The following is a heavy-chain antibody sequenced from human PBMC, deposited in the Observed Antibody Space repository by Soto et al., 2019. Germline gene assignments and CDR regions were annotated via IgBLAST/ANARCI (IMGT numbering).Heavy chain of an antibody. CDR1: GFTFDDYA. CDR3: AKDNSGYTYVLFDY. J-gene: IGHJ4*02. Sequence: GGSLRLSCAASGFTFDDYAMHWVRQAPGKGLEWVSGISWNSGSIGYADSVKGRFTISRDNAKNSLYLQMNSLRAEDTALYYCAKDNSGYTYVLFDYWGQGSLVTVPS. V-gene: IGHV3-9*01. D-gene: IGHD5-18*01. CDR2: ISWNSGSI.